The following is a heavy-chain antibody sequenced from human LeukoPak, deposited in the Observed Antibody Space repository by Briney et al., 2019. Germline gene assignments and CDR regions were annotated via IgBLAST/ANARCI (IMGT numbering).Heavy chain of an antibody. CDR3: AKVGSGHERRGQAQLFNNFDY. CDR1: GFTFDSYA. CDR2: ISYDGGNK. Sequence: GGSLRLSCAASGFTFDSYAMHWVRQAPGKGLEWVAVISYDGGNKYYADSVKGRFTISRDNSKNALYLQMNSLRAEDTAVYYCAKVGSGHERRGQAQLFNNFDYWGQGTLVTVSS. J-gene: IGHJ4*02. D-gene: IGHD5-12*01. V-gene: IGHV3-30*18.